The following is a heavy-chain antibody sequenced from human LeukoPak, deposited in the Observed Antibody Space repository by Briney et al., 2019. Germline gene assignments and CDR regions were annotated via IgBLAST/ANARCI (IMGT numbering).Heavy chain of an antibody. CDR1: GGSISSYY. V-gene: IGHV4-59*08. CDR3: ARRRGGYCTNGVCSYFDY. Sequence: SETLSLTCTVSGGSISSYYWSWIRQPPGKGLEWIGYIYYSGSTNYHPSLKSRVTISVDTSKNHFFLKLRSVTAADTAVYYCARRRGGYCTNGVCSYFDYRGQGTLVTVSS. CDR2: IYYSGST. D-gene: IGHD2-8*01. J-gene: IGHJ4*02.